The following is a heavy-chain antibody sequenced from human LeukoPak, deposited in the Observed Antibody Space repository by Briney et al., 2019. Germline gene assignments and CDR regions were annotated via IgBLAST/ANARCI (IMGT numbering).Heavy chain of an antibody. V-gene: IGHV1-69*13. D-gene: IGHD1-20*01. CDR1: GGTFSSYA. CDR3: VRDQTHYNWNHWYFDL. CDR2: IIPIFGTA. J-gene: IGHJ2*01. Sequence: SVKVSCKASGGTFSSYAISWVRQAPGQGLEWMGGIIPIFGTANYAQKFQGRVTITADESTSTAYMELSSLRSEDTAVYYCVRDQTHYNWNHWYFDLWGRGTLISVSS.